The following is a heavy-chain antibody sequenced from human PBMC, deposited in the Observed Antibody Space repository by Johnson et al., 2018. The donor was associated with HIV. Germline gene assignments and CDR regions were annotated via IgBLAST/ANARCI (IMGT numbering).Heavy chain of an antibody. V-gene: IGHV3-20*04. CDR3: ARDLAGHNAFDI. D-gene: IGHD6-19*01. Sequence: VQLVESGGGVVQPGGSLRLSCAASGFTFDDYGVSWVRQAPGKGLEWVSGINWNGGSTGYADSVKGRFTISRDNAKKSLYLQMKSLRDEDTALYYCARDLAGHNAFDIWGQGTMVTVSS. CDR2: INWNGGST. J-gene: IGHJ3*02. CDR1: GFTFDDYG.